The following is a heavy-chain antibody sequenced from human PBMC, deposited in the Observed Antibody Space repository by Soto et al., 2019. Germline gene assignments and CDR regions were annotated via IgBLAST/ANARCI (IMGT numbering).Heavy chain of an antibody. J-gene: IGHJ5*02. V-gene: IGHV4-31*11. D-gene: IGHD3-22*01. Sequence: PSETLSLTCAVSGGSITSGAYYWTWIRQHPGKGLEWIAYIHYSGRTYYNPSLKSRVTISVDTSNNQFSLKLSSVTAADTAVYYCARYYFDSSGYSTWFDPWGQGNLVTVSS. CDR3: ARYYFDSSGYSTWFDP. CDR2: IHYSGRT. CDR1: GGSITSGAYY.